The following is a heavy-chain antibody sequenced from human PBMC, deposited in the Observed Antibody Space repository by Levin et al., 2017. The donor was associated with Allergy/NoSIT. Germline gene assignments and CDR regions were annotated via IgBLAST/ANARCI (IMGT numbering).Heavy chain of an antibody. CDR3: AREGLSLGRRAFDL. CDR2: ISSSGSHT. V-gene: IGHV3-11*05. J-gene: IGHJ3*01. CDR1: GFTFSDYY. Sequence: PGGSLRLSCAASGFTFSDYYISWIRQAPGKGLEWISYISSSGSHTSYGVSVKGRFLVSRDNAKNSAYLQMNSLRVEDTAVFYCAREGLSLGRRAFDLWGQGTMVTVSS. D-gene: IGHD3-16*01.